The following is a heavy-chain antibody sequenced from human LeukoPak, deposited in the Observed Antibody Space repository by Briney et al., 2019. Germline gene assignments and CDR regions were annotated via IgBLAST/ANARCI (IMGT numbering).Heavy chain of an antibody. CDR1: GFSLTTSGVG. J-gene: IGHJ4*02. V-gene: IGHV2-5*02. D-gene: IGHD1-26*01. Sequence: SGPTQVNPTQTLTLTCTFSGFSLTTSGVGVGWIRQPPGKVLEWLALIYWDDDNRYSPSLKSRLTITKDTSKNQVVLTMTNMDPVDTATYYCAHTRGASYYGYWGQGTLVTVSS. CDR2: IYWDDDN. CDR3: AHTRGASYYGY.